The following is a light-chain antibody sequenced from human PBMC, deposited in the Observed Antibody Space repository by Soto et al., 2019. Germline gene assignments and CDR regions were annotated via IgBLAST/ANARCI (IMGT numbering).Light chain of an antibody. J-gene: IGLJ1*01. CDR1: SSDVGDYNY. V-gene: IGLV2-14*01. CDR3: SSYTSTTTRV. CDR2: DVS. Sequence: QSALTQPASVSGSPGQSITISCTGPSSDVGDYNYVSWYQQHPGKAPKLMIYDVSNRPSGVSNRFSGSKSGSTASLTISGLQAEDEADYYCSSYTSTTTRVFGTGTKLTVL.